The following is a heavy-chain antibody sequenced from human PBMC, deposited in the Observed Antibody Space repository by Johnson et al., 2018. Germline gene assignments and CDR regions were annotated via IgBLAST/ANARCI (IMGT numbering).Heavy chain of an antibody. J-gene: IGHJ3*02. Sequence: VRLGESGGGLVEPGRSLRLSCAGSGFIFDDYALHWVRQAPGKGLEWVPGMSWNSGRIVYADSVKGRMTISRDNAKNSLYLQMNSRRAEDTAFYYGGKDFYSGEIPDVDGFDIWGQGTMVTVSS. V-gene: IGHV3-9*01. CDR1: GFIFDDYA. D-gene: IGHD4-11*01. CDR2: MSWNSGRI. CDR3: GKDFYSGEIPDVDGFDI.